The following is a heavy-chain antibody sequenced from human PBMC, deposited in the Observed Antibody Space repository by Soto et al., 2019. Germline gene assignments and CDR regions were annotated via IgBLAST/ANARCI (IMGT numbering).Heavy chain of an antibody. CDR1: GFTFSNAW. CDR2: IKSKTDGGTT. D-gene: IGHD3-3*01. V-gene: IGHV3-15*01. CDR3: TTRGVMIFGVVIEY. Sequence: EVQLVESGGGLVKPGGSLRLSCAASGFTFSNAWMSWVRQAPGKGLEWVGRIKSKTDGGTTDYAAPVKGRFTISRDDSKNTLYLQMNSLKTEDTAVYYCTTRGVMIFGVVIEYWGQGTLVTVSS. J-gene: IGHJ4*02.